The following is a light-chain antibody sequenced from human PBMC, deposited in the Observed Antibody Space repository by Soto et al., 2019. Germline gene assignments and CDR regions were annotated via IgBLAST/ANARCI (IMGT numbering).Light chain of an antibody. CDR2: AAS. CDR3: QQLNTYPFT. V-gene: IGKV1-9*01. J-gene: IGKJ3*01. CDR1: QGMSSS. Sequence: DIQLTQSPSFLSASVGDRVTITCRASQGMSSSLAWYQQKSGKAPNCLIYAASTLQTGVPSRFSSSGSGTEFTLPISSLQPEDFATYYCQQLNTYPFTFGPGTKVDIK.